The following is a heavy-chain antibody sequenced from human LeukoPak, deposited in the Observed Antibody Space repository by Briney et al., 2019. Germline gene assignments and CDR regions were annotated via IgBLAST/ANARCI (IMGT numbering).Heavy chain of an antibody. J-gene: IGHJ4*02. Sequence: AGGSLRLSCAASGFSFSTYTMTWVRQAPGKGLQWVSYISASSTAIFYADSVKGRFTISRDNAKNSLFLQMSSLRDEDTAVYYCARGRPIDYWGQGTLVSVSS. V-gene: IGHV3-48*02. CDR2: ISASSTAI. CDR3: ARGRPIDY. CDR1: GFSFSTYT.